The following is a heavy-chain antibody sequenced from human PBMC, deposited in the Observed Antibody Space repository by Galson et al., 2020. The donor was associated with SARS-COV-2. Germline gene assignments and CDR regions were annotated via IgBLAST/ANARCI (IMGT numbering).Heavy chain of an antibody. CDR1: GFNFNNYG. V-gene: IGHV3-30*04. D-gene: IGHD3-10*01. J-gene: IGHJ3*02. CDR2: ISYEGSKK. CDR3: ARGRQIFWFGEGKDAFLI. Sequence: SLKISCAASGFNFNNYGLHWVRQAPGRGLEWLAVISYEGSKKFYADSLLGRFTISRDNSRNTLYLQINSVTSEDTALYYCARGRQIFWFGEGKDAFLIWGQGTKVSVSS.